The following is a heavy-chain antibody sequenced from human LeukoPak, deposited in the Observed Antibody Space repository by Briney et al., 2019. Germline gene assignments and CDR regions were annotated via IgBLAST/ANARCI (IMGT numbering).Heavy chain of an antibody. CDR1: GFTFSSHW. CDR3: AKDRVDGSGSQFDS. J-gene: IGHJ4*02. Sequence: GGSLRLSCAASGFTFSSHWMNWVRQGPGKGLEWVATIKQDGSEKYYVDSVKGRFTISKDNAMDTLFLQMNSLRADDTAVYYCAKDRVDGSGSQFDSWGQGSLVTVSS. D-gene: IGHD3-10*01. CDR2: IKQDGSEK. V-gene: IGHV3-7*03.